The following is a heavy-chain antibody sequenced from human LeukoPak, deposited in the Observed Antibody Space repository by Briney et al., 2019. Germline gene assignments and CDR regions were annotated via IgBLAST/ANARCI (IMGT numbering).Heavy chain of an antibody. D-gene: IGHD3-16*02. CDR2: INHSGST. V-gene: IGHV4-34*01. CDR3: ARKTRIMITFGGVINYYYYMGV. CDR1: GGSFSGYY. Sequence: SETLSLTCAVYGGSFSGYYWSWIRQPPGKGLEWIGEINHSGSTNYNPSLKSRVTISVEKSKNQFFLKLSSVTAADTAVYYCARKTRIMITFGGVINYYYYMGVWGKGTTVTVSS. J-gene: IGHJ6*03.